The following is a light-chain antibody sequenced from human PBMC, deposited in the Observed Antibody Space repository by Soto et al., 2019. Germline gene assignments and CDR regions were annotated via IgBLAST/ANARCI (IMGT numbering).Light chain of an antibody. Sequence: EIVLTQSPGNLSLSPGERATLSCRASQSVSSSYLAWYQQKPGQAPRLLIYGASSRATGIPDRFRGSGSGTDFTLTISRLEPEDFAVYYCQQYGSSPRTFGQGTKVEIK. J-gene: IGKJ1*01. CDR3: QQYGSSPRT. V-gene: IGKV3-20*01. CDR2: GAS. CDR1: QSVSSSY.